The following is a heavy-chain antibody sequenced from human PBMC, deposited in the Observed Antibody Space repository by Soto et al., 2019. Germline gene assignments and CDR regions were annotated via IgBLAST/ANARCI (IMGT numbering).Heavy chain of an antibody. CDR2: IFSNDEK. Sequence: SGPTLVNPTETLTLTCTVSGFSLSNARMGVSWIRQPPGKALEWLAHIFSNDEKSYSTSLKSRLTISKDTSKSQVVLTMTNMDPVDTATYYCARIKNGSGWYLSDIDWFDPWGQGTLVTVSS. CDR1: GFSLSNARMG. V-gene: IGHV2-26*01. J-gene: IGHJ5*02. D-gene: IGHD6-19*01. CDR3: ARIKNGSGWYLSDIDWFDP.